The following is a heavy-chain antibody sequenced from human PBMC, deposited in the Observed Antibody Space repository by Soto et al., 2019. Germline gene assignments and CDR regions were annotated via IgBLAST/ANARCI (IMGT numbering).Heavy chain of an antibody. J-gene: IGHJ5*02. CDR1: GGSISSYY. Sequence: SETLSLTCTVSGGSISSYYWSWIRQPPGKGLEWIGFIYYSGSTKYNPSLKSRVTISVDTSQNQLSLKLSSVTAADTAVYYCARESAGSGKNNWFDPWGQGTLVTVSS. V-gene: IGHV4-59*01. CDR3: ARESAGSGKNNWFDP. D-gene: IGHD3-10*01. CDR2: IYYSGST.